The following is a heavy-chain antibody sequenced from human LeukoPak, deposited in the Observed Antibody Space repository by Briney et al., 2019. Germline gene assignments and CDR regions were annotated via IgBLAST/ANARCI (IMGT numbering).Heavy chain of an antibody. D-gene: IGHD3-22*01. CDR3: AILDVIVVVNDAFDI. V-gene: IGHV1-2*02. J-gene: IGHJ3*02. Sequence: ASVKVSCKASGYTFTGYYMHWVRQAPGQGLEWMGWINPNSGGTNYAQKFQGGVTMTRDTSISTAYMELSRLRSDDTAVYYCAILDVIVVVNDAFDIWGQGTMVTVSS. CDR2: INPNSGGT. CDR1: GYTFTGYY.